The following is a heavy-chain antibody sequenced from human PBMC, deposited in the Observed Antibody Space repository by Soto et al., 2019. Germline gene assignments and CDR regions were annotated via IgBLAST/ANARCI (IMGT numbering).Heavy chain of an antibody. J-gene: IGHJ6*02. CDR2: TSSSGGTI. CDR3: AGGSSHSYGMDV. Sequence: QVQLVESGGDLVKPGGSLRLSCAASGLAFSDYYMTWIRQAPGKGLEWVSYTSSSGGTIYYADSVKGRFTISRDNTKNPLYLQMNSLRAEDTAVYYCAGGSSHSYGMDVWGQGTTVTVSS. D-gene: IGHD6-13*01. V-gene: IGHV3-11*01. CDR1: GLAFSDYY.